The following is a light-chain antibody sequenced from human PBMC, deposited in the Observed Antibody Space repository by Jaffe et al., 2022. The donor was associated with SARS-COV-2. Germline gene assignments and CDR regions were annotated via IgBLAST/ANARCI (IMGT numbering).Light chain of an antibody. J-gene: IGLJ3*02. CDR1: SSNIGNNY. CDR2: ENN. CDR3: GTWDSSLSAGV. V-gene: IGLV1-51*02. Sequence: QSVLTQPPSVSAAPGQKVTISCSGSSSNIGNNYVSWYQQLPGTAPKLLIYENNMRPSGLPDRFSGSKSGTSATLGITGLQTGDEADYYCGTWDSSLSAGVFGGGTKLTVL.